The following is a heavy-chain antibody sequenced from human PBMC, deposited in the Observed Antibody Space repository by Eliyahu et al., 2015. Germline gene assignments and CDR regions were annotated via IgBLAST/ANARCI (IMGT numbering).Heavy chain of an antibody. V-gene: IGHV3-15*01. CDR3: ALHLVATATEH. CDR1: GFNFGNAW. J-gene: IGHJ1*01. Sequence: EVQLVESGGGLVKPGESLRLSCVGXGFNFGNAWMTWVRQAPGKGLEWVGRIISKIGGETRDYAEPVKGRFSISRDDSKNTVFLQLNNLRSEDTAVYYCALHLVATATEHWGQGTRVTVSS. D-gene: IGHD2-21*02. CDR2: IISKIGGETR.